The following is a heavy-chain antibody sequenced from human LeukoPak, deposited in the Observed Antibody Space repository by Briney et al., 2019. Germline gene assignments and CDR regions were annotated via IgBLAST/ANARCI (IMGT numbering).Heavy chain of an antibody. Sequence: GGSLRLSCAASGFTLSDYYMSWIHQAPGKGLEWVSYSSSSGSTIYYADSVKGRFAISRDNAKNSLYLQMNSLRAEDTAVYYCARRRDFIDYWGQGTLVTVSS. D-gene: IGHD3/OR15-3a*01. CDR1: GFTLSDYY. CDR2: SSSSGSTI. V-gene: IGHV3-11*01. CDR3: ARRRDFIDY. J-gene: IGHJ4*02.